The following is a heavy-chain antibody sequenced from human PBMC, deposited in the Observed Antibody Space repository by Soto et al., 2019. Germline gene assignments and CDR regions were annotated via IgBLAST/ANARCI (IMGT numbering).Heavy chain of an antibody. V-gene: IGHV3-23*01. J-gene: IGHJ4*02. Sequence: EVQLLESGGGLVQPGGSLRLPCAASGFTFNNYAMTWVRQAPGKGLEWVSAISGGGDTTSYADSVKGRFTVSRDGSKNTLYLQMSSLRAEDTALYYCAKGRGGSGCLTPRVDFWGQGTLVTVSS. D-gene: IGHD3-10*01. CDR2: ISGGGDTT. CDR3: AKGRGGSGCLTPRVDF. CDR1: GFTFNNYA.